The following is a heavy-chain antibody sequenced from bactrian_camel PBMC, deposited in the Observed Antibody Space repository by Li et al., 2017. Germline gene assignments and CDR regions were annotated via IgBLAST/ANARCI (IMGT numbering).Heavy chain of an antibody. CDR1: GLPASGNC. Sequence: QVQLVESGGGSVEAGGSLRLSCAASGLPASGNCVAWFRQAPGKEREGVAVINRRGTTRYADFVTGRFTISQDNAKNTVSLQMNGLKPEDAGMYYCAAKVVEGSCSTVTAIDLWGRGTQVTVS. J-gene: IGHJ7*01. V-gene: IGHV3S53*01. D-gene: IGHD6*01. CDR2: INRRGTT.